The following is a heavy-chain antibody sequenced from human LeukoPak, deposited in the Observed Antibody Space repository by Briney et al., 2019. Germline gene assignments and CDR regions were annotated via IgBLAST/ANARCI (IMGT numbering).Heavy chain of an antibody. Sequence: GGSLRLSCAASGFTVSSNYMSWVRQAPGKGLEWVSVIYSGGSTYYADSVKGRFTISRDNSKNTLYLQMSSLRAEDTAVYYCARFLAGYYYYGMDVWGQGTTVTVSS. CDR1: GFTVSSNY. V-gene: IGHV3-66*01. CDR3: ARFLAGYYYYGMDV. J-gene: IGHJ6*02. CDR2: IYSGGST.